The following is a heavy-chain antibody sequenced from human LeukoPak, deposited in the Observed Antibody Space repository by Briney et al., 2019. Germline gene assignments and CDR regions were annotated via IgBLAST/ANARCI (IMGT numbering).Heavy chain of an antibody. Sequence: ASVNVSCKASGYTFTSYAMNWVRQAPGQGLEWMGWINTNTGNPTYAQGFTGRFVFSLDTSVSTAYLQISSLKAEDTAVYYCARGIGYDSSGYYRDFDYWGQGTLVTVSS. D-gene: IGHD3-22*01. J-gene: IGHJ4*02. V-gene: IGHV7-4-1*02. CDR1: GYTFTSYA. CDR3: ARGIGYDSSGYYRDFDY. CDR2: INTNTGNP.